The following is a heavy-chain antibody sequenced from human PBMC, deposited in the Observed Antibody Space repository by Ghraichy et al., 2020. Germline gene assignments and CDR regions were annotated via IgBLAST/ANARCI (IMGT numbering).Heavy chain of an antibody. Sequence: LSLTCEASGFTFSSSWMHWVRQGPGKGLVWVSGIDNDGSGTTYADSVRGRFTISRDNAKNTLYLQMNGLRVEDTAVFYCARENSRCGSTSCYRPFDYWGQGIVVTVSP. CDR3: ARENSRCGSTSCYRPFDY. D-gene: IGHD2-2*01. CDR1: GFTFSSSW. CDR2: IDNDGSGT. V-gene: IGHV3-74*01. J-gene: IGHJ4*02.